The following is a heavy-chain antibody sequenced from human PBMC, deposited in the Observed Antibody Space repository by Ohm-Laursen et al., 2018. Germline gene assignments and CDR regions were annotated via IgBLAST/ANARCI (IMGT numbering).Heavy chain of an antibody. D-gene: IGHD3-3*01. CDR1: GFTFSDYS. Sequence: SLRLSCTASGFTFSDYSMNWVRQAPGKGLEWVSSISSSSSYIYYADSVKGRFTISRDNAKNSLYLQMNSLRAEDTAVYYCARGNDFWSGYYTAMGWFDPWGQGTLVTVSS. V-gene: IGHV3-21*01. CDR3: ARGNDFWSGYYTAMGWFDP. CDR2: ISSSSSYI. J-gene: IGHJ5*02.